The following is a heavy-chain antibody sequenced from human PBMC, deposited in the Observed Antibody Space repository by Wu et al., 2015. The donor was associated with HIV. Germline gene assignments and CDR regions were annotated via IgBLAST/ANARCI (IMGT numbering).Heavy chain of an antibody. D-gene: IGHD5-24*01. CDR2: INPQNDDT. Sequence: QVQLVQSGAELRKSGASAKVSCTATGYTFTAYYVHWVRQAPGQGLEWMGCINPQNDDTKYAQKFQGRVTMTRDTSTNTAYMELSGLTFDDTAMYYCLTAIDGIVYWGQGPLVTVSS. V-gene: IGHV1-2*02. J-gene: IGHJ4*02. CDR3: LTAIDGIVY. CDR1: GYTFTAYY.